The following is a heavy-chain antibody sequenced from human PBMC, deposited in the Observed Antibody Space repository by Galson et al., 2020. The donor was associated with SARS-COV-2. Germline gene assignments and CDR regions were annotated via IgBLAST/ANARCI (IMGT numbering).Heavy chain of an antibody. D-gene: IGHD6-19*01. J-gene: IGHJ5*01. CDR3: ARDPSRGWYGDS. V-gene: IGHV3-74*01. Sequence: ASVKVSCAASGFSFRNYWMHWVRQTPGQGLVWVARMNGDASSASYADSEKGRFTISRDNTKNTLYLQMNSLRVEDTGVYYCARDPSRGWYGDSWGQGTLVTVSS. CDR1: GFSFRNYW. CDR2: MNGDASSA.